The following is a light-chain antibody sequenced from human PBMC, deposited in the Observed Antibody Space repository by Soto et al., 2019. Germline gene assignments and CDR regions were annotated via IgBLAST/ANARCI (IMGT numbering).Light chain of an antibody. CDR2: DVS. CDR3: CSYAGRYIVV. CDR1: SSDVGGYTY. J-gene: IGLJ2*01. V-gene: IGLV2-11*01. Sequence: QSVLTQPRSVSGSPGHSVAISCTGTSSDVGGYTYVAWYRQYPGKAPKPMLYDVSKRPSGVPDRFSGSKSGNTASLTISGLQAEDEADYYCCSYAGRYIVVFGGGTQLTVL.